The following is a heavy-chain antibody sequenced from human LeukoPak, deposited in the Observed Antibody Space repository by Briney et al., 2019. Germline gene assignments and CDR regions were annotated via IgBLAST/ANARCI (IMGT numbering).Heavy chain of an antibody. D-gene: IGHD3-10*01. CDR3: ARGFLADLSMVWVDY. CDR1: GFSSDDYG. J-gene: IGHJ4*02. Sequence: GGSLRLSCAASGFSSDDYGMSWVRQAPGQGLEWVSGINWNGGSTGYADSVKGRFTISRDNAKNSLYLQMSSLRAEDTALYYCARGFLADLSMVWVDYWGQGTLVTVSS. CDR2: INWNGGST. V-gene: IGHV3-20*04.